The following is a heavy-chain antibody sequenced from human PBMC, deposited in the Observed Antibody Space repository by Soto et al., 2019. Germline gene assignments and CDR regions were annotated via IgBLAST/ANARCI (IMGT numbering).Heavy chain of an antibody. CDR1: GFTFTRYS. CDR3: ARESEDLTSNFDY. V-gene: IGHV3-21*06. Sequence: PWGSLRLSCAASGFTFTRYSINFVRQAPVKGLEWVSSISSTTNYIYYGDSMKGRFTISRDNAKNSLYLEMNSLRAEDTAVYYCARESEDLTSNFDYWGQGTLVTVSS. CDR2: ISSTTNYI. J-gene: IGHJ4*02.